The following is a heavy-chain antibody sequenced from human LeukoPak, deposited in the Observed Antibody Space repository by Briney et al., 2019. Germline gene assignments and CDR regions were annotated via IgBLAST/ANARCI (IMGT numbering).Heavy chain of an antibody. D-gene: IGHD2-2*01. J-gene: IGHJ4*02. Sequence: ASVKVSCKASGYTFTSYGISWVRQAPGQGLEWMGWISAYNGNTNYARKLQGRVTMTTDTSTSTAYMELRSLRSDDTAVYYCARDPCSSTSCPFDYWGQGTLVTVSS. CDR1: GYTFTSYG. V-gene: IGHV1-18*04. CDR3: ARDPCSSTSCPFDY. CDR2: ISAYNGNT.